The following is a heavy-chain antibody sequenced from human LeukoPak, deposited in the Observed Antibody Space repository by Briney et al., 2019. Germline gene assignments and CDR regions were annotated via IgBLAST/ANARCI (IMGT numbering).Heavy chain of an antibody. CDR3: ATTGTTGVRDDAFDI. V-gene: IGHV1-24*01. Sequence: ASVKVSCKVSGYTLTELSMHWVRQAPGKGLEWMGGFDPEDGETIYAQKFQGRVTMTEDTSTDTGYMELSSLRSEDTAVYYCATTGTTGVRDDAFDIWGQGTMVTVSS. D-gene: IGHD1-1*01. CDR2: FDPEDGET. J-gene: IGHJ3*02. CDR1: GYTLTELS.